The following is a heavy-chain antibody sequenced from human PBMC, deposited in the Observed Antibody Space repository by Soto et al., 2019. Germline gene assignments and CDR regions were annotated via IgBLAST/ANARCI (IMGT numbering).Heavy chain of an antibody. D-gene: IGHD5-12*01. J-gene: IGHJ4*02. CDR1: GFTFSNAW. Sequence: GGSLRLSCAASGFTFSNAWMNWVRQAPGKGLEWVGRIKSKTDGGTTDYAAPVKGRFTISRDDSKNTLYLQMNSLKTEDTAVYYCTPGLSGYDGGFDYWGQGTLVTVSS. V-gene: IGHV3-15*07. CDR3: TPGLSGYDGGFDY. CDR2: IKSKTDGGTT.